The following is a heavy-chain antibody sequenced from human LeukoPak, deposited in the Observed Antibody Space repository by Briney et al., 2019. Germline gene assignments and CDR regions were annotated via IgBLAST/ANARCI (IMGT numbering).Heavy chain of an antibody. CDR2: INWNGGST. CDR1: GFTFDDYG. D-gene: IGHD5-18*01. J-gene: IGHJ3*02. Sequence: GGSLRLSCAASGFTFDDYGMSWVRQAPGMGLEWVSGINWNGGSTGYADSVKGRFTISRDNAKNSLYLQMNSLRAEDTALYYCARGDDDTAMVRGAFDIWGQGTMVTVSS. V-gene: IGHV3-20*04. CDR3: ARGDDDTAMVRGAFDI.